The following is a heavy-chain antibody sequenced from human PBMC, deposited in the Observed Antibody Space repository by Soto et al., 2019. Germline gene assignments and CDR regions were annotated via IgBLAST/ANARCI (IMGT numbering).Heavy chain of an antibody. CDR1: GYSFTSYW. D-gene: IGHD3-3*01. V-gene: IGHV5-51*01. Sequence: GESLKISCKGSGYSFTSYWIGWVRQMPGKGLEWMGIIYPGDSDTRYSPSFQGQVTISADKSISTAYLQWSSLKASDTAMYYCARRARGLRFLGKVSSYYSYMDVWGKGTTVTVSS. J-gene: IGHJ6*03. CDR2: IYPGDSDT. CDR3: ARRARGLRFLGKVSSYYSYMDV.